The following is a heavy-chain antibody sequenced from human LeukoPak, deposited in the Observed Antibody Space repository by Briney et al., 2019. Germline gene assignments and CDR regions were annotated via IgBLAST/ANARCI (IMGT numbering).Heavy chain of an antibody. D-gene: IGHD3-10*01. V-gene: IGHV3-21*04. CDR1: GFTLSSYR. J-gene: IGHJ4*02. CDR3: ATFWFGTAPVTTDY. Sequence: RPGGSLRLSCAASGFTLSSYRMIWVRQAPGKGLEGVSSISSSSSYINNADSVKSRFTISRDNSKNTLYLQMNSLRAEDTAVYYCATFWFGTAPVTTDYWGQRTLVTASS. CDR2: ISSSSSYI.